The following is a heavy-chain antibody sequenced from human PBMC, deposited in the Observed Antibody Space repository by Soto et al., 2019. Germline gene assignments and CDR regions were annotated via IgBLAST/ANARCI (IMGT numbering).Heavy chain of an antibody. D-gene: IGHD6-13*01. CDR1: GSTFNTYA. CDR2: ISADGAGT. Sequence: PGGSLRLSCAASGSTFNTYAMNWVRQAPGKGLEWVSAISADGAGTYYADSVKGRFTISRDNSKNTLSLQMNSLRAEDTAIFYCARISSSSCTDYWGQGTLVTVSS. CDR3: ARISSSSCTDY. J-gene: IGHJ4*02. V-gene: IGHV3-23*01.